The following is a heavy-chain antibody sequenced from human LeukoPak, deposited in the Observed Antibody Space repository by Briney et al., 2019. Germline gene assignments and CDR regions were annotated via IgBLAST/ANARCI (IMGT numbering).Heavy chain of an antibody. CDR2: IYTSGST. D-gene: IGHD2-21*01. V-gene: IGHV4-61*02. Sequence: SETLSLTCAVSGGSISSGRYSWGWIRQPAGKGLEWIGRIYTSGSTNYNPSLKSRVTISVDTSKNQFSLKLSSVTAADTAVYYCASQAYCGGDCYSFDYWGQGTLVTVSS. CDR3: ASQAYCGGDCYSFDY. CDR1: GGSISSGRYS. J-gene: IGHJ4*02.